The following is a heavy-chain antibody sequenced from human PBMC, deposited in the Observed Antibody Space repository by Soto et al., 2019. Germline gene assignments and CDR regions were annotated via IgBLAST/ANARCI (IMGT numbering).Heavy chain of an antibody. V-gene: IGHV3-53*01. CDR1: GFIVSINY. J-gene: IGHJ6*02. CDR2: IYSGGTT. CDR3: ARMYTRAYYYQYDMDV. D-gene: IGHD2-2*02. Sequence: GGSLRLSCAASGFIVSINYMSWVRQAPGKGLEWVSVIYSGGTTYYADSVKGRFTISRDNPKNTLYLQMNSLRAEDTAVYYGARMYTRAYYYQYDMDVWGQGTTVPVSS.